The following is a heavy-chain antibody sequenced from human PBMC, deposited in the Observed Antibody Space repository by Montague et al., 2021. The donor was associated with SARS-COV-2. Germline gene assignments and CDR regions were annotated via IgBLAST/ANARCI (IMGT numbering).Heavy chain of an antibody. CDR2: ISRNSYYT. Sequence: SLSLSASGFTFNNFGMQWVRQAPGKGLEWVAAISRNSYYTYYADSLKGRFTISRDNAKTSLYLQLNSLRAEDTAVYYCARGGIVGATLFDSWGQGTLVTVSS. V-gene: IGHV3-21*01. D-gene: IGHD1-26*01. CDR1: GFTFNNFG. CDR3: ARGGIVGATLFDS. J-gene: IGHJ4*02.